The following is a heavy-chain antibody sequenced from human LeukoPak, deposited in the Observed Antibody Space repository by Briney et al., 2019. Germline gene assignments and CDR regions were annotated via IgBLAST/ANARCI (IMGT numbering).Heavy chain of an antibody. J-gene: IGHJ5*02. CDR1: GGTFSSYA. CDR2: IIPIFGTA. V-gene: IGHV1-69*13. Sequence: ASVKVSCKASGGTFSSYAISWVRQAPGQGLEWMGGIIPIFGTANYAQKFQGRVSITADESTSTAYMELSSLRSEDTAVYYCARVDPNWFDPWGQGTLVTVSS. D-gene: IGHD3-9*01. CDR3: ARVDPNWFDP.